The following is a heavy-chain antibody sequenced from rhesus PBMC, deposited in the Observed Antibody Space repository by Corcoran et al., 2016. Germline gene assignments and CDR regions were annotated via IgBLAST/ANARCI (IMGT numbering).Heavy chain of an antibody. CDR1: VGSISGYSN. D-gene: IGHD2-39*02. J-gene: IGHJ6*01. CDR3: ARQGYTDHLGGLDS. Sequence: QVQLQESGPGLVTPSETLSITFTVSVGSISGYSNWNWIRQSPGKGLECIGAVYSITARTNYTPSLKSRVTISKDTSKNQFSLRLTSVTAADTAVYYCARQGYTDHLGGLDSWGQGVVVTVSS. V-gene: IGHV4-143*01. CDR2: VYSITART.